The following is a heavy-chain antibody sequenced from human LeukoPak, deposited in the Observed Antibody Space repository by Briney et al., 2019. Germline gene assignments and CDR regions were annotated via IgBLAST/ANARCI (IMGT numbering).Heavy chain of an antibody. CDR1: GFTFGDYA. D-gene: IGHD3-3*01. CDR3: TLYYDFWSGLYYFDY. Sequence: GGSLRLSCTASGFTFGDYAMSWVRQAPGKGLEWVGFIRSKAYGGTTEYAASVEGRFTISRDDSKSIAYLQMNSLKTEDTAVYYCTLYYDFWSGLYYFDYWGQGTLVTVSS. V-gene: IGHV3-49*04. J-gene: IGHJ4*02. CDR2: IRSKAYGGTT.